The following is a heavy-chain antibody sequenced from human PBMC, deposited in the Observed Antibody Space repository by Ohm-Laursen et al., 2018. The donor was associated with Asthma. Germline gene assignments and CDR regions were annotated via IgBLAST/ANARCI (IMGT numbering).Heavy chain of an antibody. CDR3: ARGVEYDYDSTGYYLDH. CDR1: GGSISSGDYY. D-gene: IGHD3-22*01. CDR2: IYKSGTT. V-gene: IGHV4-30-4*01. J-gene: IGHJ4*02. Sequence: TLSLTWTVSGGSISSGDYYWSWIRQPPGKGLEWIGYIYKSGTTYYNSSLKSRVIISIDTSKNQFSLKVSSVTAADTAVYYCARGVEYDYDSTGYYLDHWGQGTLVTVSS.